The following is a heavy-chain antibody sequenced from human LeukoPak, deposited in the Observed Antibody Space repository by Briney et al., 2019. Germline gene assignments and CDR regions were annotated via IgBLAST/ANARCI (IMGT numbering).Heavy chain of an antibody. CDR1: GYSFTSYW. J-gene: IGHJ4*02. D-gene: IGHD6-13*01. Sequence: GESLKISCKASGYSFTSYWIGWVRQMPGKGLEWMGIIYPGDSDTRYSPSFQGQVTISADKSISTAYLQWSSLKASDTAMYYCARIVTVAAAGTAHLDYWGQGTLVTVSS. CDR2: IYPGDSDT. V-gene: IGHV5-51*01. CDR3: ARIVTVAAAGTAHLDY.